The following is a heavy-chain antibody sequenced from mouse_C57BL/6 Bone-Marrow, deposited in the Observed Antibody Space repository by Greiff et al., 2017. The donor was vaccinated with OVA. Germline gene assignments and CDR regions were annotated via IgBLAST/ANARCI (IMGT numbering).Heavy chain of an antibody. J-gene: IGHJ1*03. CDR2: IDPEDGET. CDR3: ARTYDGYYVWYFDV. V-gene: IGHV14-2*01. CDR1: GYNITDYY. Sequence: EVQLQQSGAELVKPGASVKLSCTASGYNITDYYMHWVKQRTEQGLEWIGRIDPEDGETKYAPKFQGKATITEDTSSNTAYLQLSSLTSEDTAVYYCARTYDGYYVWYFDVWGTGTTVTVSA. D-gene: IGHD2-3*01.